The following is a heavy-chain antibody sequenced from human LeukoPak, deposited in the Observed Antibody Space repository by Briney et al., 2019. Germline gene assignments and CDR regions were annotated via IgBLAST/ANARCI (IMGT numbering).Heavy chain of an antibody. J-gene: IGHJ4*02. Sequence: SETLSLTSSVSGGSISGYYWSRIRQPPGRRLEWIGYIYYTGNTTYNPSLKSRVTISIDRSKNLFSLKLTSVTVADTAVYFCARHPGASFDSWGQGNLVTVSS. CDR1: GGSISGYY. CDR2: IYYTGNT. V-gene: IGHV4-59*08. CDR3: ARHPGASFDS. D-gene: IGHD7-27*01.